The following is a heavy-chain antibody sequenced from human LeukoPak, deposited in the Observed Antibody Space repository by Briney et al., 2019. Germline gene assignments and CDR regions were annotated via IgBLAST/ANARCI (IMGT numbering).Heavy chain of an antibody. Sequence: PSETLSLTCAVYGGSFSAYYWSWIRQPPGKGLEWIGAINHSGSTNYNPSLKSRVTISVDTSKNQFSLKLSSVTAADTAVYYCARGRGAVAGFFDYWGQGTLVTVSS. CDR3: ARGRGAVAGFFDY. CDR2: INHSGST. CDR1: GGSFSAYY. J-gene: IGHJ4*02. V-gene: IGHV4-34*01. D-gene: IGHD6-19*01.